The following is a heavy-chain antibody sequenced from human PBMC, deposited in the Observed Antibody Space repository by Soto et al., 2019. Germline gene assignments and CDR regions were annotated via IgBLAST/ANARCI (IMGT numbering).Heavy chain of an antibody. J-gene: IGHJ4*02. V-gene: IGHV3-48*02. CDR2: ISSSSSTI. CDR3: ASQLGYSSSFDF. CDR1: GFTFSSYS. Sequence: EVQLVESGGGLVQPGGSLRLSCAASGFTFSSYSMNWVRQAPGKGLEWVSYISSSSSTIYYADSVKGRFTLSRDNAKNSLYLQMNRLRDEDTAIYYCASQLGYSSSFDFWGQGTLVTVSS. D-gene: IGHD6-13*01.